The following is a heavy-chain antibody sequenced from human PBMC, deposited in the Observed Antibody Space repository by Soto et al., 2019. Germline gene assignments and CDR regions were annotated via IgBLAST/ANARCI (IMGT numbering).Heavy chain of an antibody. J-gene: IGHJ3*02. CDR2: ISYDGSNK. D-gene: IGHD1-20*01. CDR3: AKDLLITGTDDAFDI. Sequence: PGGSLRLSCAASGFTFSSYGMHWVRQAPGKGLEWVAVISYDGSNKYYADSVKGRFTISRDNSKNTLYLQMNSLRAEDTAVYYCAKDLLITGTDDAFDIWGQGTMVTVSS. V-gene: IGHV3-30*18. CDR1: GFTFSSYG.